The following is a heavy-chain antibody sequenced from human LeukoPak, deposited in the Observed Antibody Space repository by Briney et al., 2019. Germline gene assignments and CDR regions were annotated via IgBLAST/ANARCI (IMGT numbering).Heavy chain of an antibody. D-gene: IGHD1-26*01. CDR3: ARGGYSGTYYFDY. V-gene: IGHV3-33*08. CDR2: VWYDGSNI. CDR1: GFTFSTYG. Sequence: VGSLRLSCAASGFTFSTYGIHWVRQAPGKRLEWVAVVWYDGSNIHYVDSVKGRFTISRDNSKSTLYLQMNRLTAEDTAVYYCARGGYSGTYYFDYWGQGTLVTVSS. J-gene: IGHJ4*02.